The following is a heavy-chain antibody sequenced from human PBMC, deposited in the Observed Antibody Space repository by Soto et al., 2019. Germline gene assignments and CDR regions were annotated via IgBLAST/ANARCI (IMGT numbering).Heavy chain of an antibody. CDR2: ISSSSSYI. V-gene: IGHV3-21*01. CDR3: ARAVSGSFYYYYGMVV. J-gene: IGHJ6*02. Sequence: GGSLRLSCAASGFTFSSYSMNWVRQAPGKGLEWVSSISSSSSYIYYADSVKGRFTISRDNAKNSLYLQMNSLRAEDTAVYYCARAVSGSFYYYYGMVVWGQGTTVTVSS. CDR1: GFTFSSYS. D-gene: IGHD1-26*01.